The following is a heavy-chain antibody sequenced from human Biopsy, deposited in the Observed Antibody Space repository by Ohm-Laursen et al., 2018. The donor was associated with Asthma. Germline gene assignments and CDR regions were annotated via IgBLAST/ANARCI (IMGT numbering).Heavy chain of an antibody. V-gene: IGHV4-61*01. D-gene: IGHD2-21*01. CDR3: AGVPTILRYSDL. Sequence: SDTLSLTCTVSGGSVSSGSYYWSWIRQPPGKGLAWVSYISYSGSTDSNPSLKSRLTISKDTSKNQFSLKLSSVTAADAALYYCAGVPTILRYSDLWGRGTLVTVSS. CDR1: GGSVSSGSYY. J-gene: IGHJ2*01. CDR2: ISYSGST.